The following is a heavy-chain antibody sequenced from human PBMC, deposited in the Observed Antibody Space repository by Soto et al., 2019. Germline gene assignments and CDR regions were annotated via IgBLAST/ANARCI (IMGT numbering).Heavy chain of an antibody. CDR1: GFTFSNFW. CDR3: AKDRERIATRSIDY. Sequence: GGSLRLSCVASGFTFSNFWMHWVRQVPGKGLEWVSDINGSGISTYYADSVKGRFTISRDNSKSTLYLQMNGLRAEDTAVYYCAKDRERIATRSIDYWGQGTLVTVSS. V-gene: IGHV3-23*01. D-gene: IGHD6-6*01. CDR2: INGSGIST. J-gene: IGHJ4*02.